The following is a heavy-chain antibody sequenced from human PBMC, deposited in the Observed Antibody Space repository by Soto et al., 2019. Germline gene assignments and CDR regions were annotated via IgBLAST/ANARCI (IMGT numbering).Heavy chain of an antibody. CDR1: GYTFTSYG. CDR2: IRAYNGNT. J-gene: IGHJ1*01. V-gene: IGHV1-18*01. CDR3: ARDWYSSSWYRYGYFQH. D-gene: IGHD6-13*01. Sequence: QVQLVQSGAEVKKPGASVKVSCKASGYTFTSYGISWVLQAPGQGLEWMGWIRAYNGNTNYAQKLQGRVTMTTATSTSTAYREQRSLRSDDTAVYYCARDWYSSSWYRYGYFQHWGQGTLVTGSS.